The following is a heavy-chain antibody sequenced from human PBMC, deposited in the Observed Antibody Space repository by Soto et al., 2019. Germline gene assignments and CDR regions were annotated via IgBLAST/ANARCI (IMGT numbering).Heavy chain of an antibody. CDR3: SKTDYYYFGMDV. Sequence: PSETLSLTCTVSGASVSSSNYYWGWIRQPPGKGLEWIGSIYYGGSTFYNPSLKSRVTISVDTSKNQFSLRLSSVTAADTAVYYCSKTDYYYFGMDVGVQVTTVP. V-gene: IGHV4-39*01. CDR2: IYYGGST. CDR1: GASVSSSNYY. J-gene: IGHJ6*02.